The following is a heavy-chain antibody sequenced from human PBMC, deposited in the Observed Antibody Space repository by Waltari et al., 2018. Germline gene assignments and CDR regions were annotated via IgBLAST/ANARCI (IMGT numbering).Heavy chain of an antibody. CDR1: GGSFSGYY. Sequence: QVQLQQWGAGLLKPSETLSLTCAVYGGSFSGYYWSCIRQPPGKGLEWIGEINHSGSTNYNPSLKSRVTISVDTSKNQFSLKLSSVTAADTAVYYCARGMRRIFGVVTPFDYWGQGTLVTVSS. D-gene: IGHD3-3*01. J-gene: IGHJ4*02. CDR2: INHSGST. CDR3: ARGMRRIFGVVTPFDY. V-gene: IGHV4-34*01.